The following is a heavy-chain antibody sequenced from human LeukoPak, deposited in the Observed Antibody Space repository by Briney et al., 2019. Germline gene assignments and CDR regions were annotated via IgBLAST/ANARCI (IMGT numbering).Heavy chain of an antibody. D-gene: IGHD6-13*01. CDR2: IYPGDSDT. CDR3: ARHVYPGSIAAAGTAAFDI. V-gene: IGHV5-51*01. Sequence: GESLKISCKGSGYSFTSYWIGWVRQMPGKGLEWMGIIYPGDSDTRYSPSFQGQVTISADKSISTAYLQWSSLKASDTAMYYCARHVYPGSIAAAGTAAFDIWGQGTMVTVSS. J-gene: IGHJ3*02. CDR1: GYSFTSYW.